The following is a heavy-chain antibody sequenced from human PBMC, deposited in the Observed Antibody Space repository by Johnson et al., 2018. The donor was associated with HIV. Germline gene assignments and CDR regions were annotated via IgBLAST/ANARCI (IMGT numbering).Heavy chain of an antibody. CDR3: ARALPRYDAFDI. CDR1: RFTFSSYA. Sequence: QVQVEESGGGVVQPGRSLRLSCAASRFTFSSYAMHWVRQAPGKGLEWVAVISYDGSNKYYADSVKGRFTISRDNSKNTLYLKMNSLRAEDTAVYYCARALPRYDAFDIWGQVTMVTVSS. V-gene: IGHV3-30*04. D-gene: IGHD1-14*01. J-gene: IGHJ3*02. CDR2: ISYDGSNK.